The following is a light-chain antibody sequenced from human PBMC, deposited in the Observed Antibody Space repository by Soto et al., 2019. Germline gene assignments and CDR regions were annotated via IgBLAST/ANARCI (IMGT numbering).Light chain of an antibody. CDR2: GAS. J-gene: IGKJ2*01. CDR1: QTVTGA. CDR3: QQYNDWPPYT. V-gene: IGKV3-15*01. Sequence: EILMTQSPATLSVSPGERATLSCRASQTVTGALAWYQQKPGQAPRLLIYGASTRASGIPARFSGSGSGTEFSLTISSRQSEDFAVYYCQQYNDWPPYTFGQGTNVEIK.